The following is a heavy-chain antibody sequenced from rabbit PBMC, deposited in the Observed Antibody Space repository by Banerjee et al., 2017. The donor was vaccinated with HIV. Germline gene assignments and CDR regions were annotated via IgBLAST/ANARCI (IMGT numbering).Heavy chain of an antibody. CDR3: ARDLAGVIGWNFGL. CDR1: GFDFSSCY. Sequence: QLKESGGGLVQPGGSLKLSCKASGFDFSSCYMSWVRQAPGKGLEWIGYIDPRIGVTFYASWVNGRFTISSHNAQNTLYLQLNSLTAADTATYFCARDLAGVIGWNFGLWGPGTLVTVS. V-gene: IGHV1S7*01. J-gene: IGHJ6*01. D-gene: IGHD4-1*01. CDR2: IDPRIGVT.